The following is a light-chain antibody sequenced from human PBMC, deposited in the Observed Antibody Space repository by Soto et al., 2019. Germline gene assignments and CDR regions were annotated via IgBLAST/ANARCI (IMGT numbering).Light chain of an antibody. J-gene: IGKJ1*01. Sequence: IVLTQSPATLSLSPGERATLSCRASQDIRRLLAWYQQRPGQAPRLLIHDASTRATGIPARFSGSGSGTDFTLTISSPEPEDSAVYYCQQRIDRPQTFGQGTKVDIK. CDR3: QQRIDRPQT. CDR2: DAS. V-gene: IGKV3-11*01. CDR1: QDIRRL.